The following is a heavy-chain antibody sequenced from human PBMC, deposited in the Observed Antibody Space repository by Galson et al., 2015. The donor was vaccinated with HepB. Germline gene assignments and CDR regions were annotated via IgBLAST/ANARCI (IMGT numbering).Heavy chain of an antibody. CDR3: AKFVVGATGAFDI. D-gene: IGHD1-26*01. CDR1: GFTFSSYA. J-gene: IGHJ3*02. V-gene: IGHV3-23*01. Sequence: SLRLSCAASGFTFSSYAMSWVRQAPGKGLEWVSAISGSGGSTYYADSVKGRFTISRDNSKNTLYLQMNSLRAEDTAVYYCAKFVVGATGAFDIWGQGTMVTVSS. CDR2: ISGSGGST.